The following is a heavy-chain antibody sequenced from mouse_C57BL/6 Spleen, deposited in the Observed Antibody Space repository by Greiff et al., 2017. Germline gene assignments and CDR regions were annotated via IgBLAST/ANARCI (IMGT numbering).Heavy chain of an antibody. CDR2: LYPGDGDT. CDR1: GYAFSSYW. CDR3: AREDYGSSYGWFAY. Sequence: VQLQQSGAELVKPGASVKISCKASGYAFSSYWMNWVKQRPGKGLEWIGQLYPGDGDTNYNGKFKGKATLTADKSSSTAYMQLSSLTSEDSAVYFCAREDYGSSYGWFAYWGQGTLVTVSA. V-gene: IGHV1-80*01. D-gene: IGHD1-1*01. J-gene: IGHJ3*01.